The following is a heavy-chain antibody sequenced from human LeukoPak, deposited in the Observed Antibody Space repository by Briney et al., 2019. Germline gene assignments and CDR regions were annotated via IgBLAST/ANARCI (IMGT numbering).Heavy chain of an antibody. CDR1: GFTFSSYA. D-gene: IGHD6-19*01. CDR2: ISGSGDST. Sequence: GGSLRLSCAASGFTFSSYAMSWVRQAPGKGLEWVSAISGSGDSTYYADSVKGRFTIARNNYKNTLYQQMSRLRAEDTAVYYCAKPLAVAGTGGAFDIWGQGTMVTVSS. V-gene: IGHV3-23*01. CDR3: AKPLAVAGTGGAFDI. J-gene: IGHJ3*02.